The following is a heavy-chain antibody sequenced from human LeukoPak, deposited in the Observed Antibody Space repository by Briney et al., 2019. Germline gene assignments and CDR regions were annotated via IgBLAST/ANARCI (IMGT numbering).Heavy chain of an antibody. Sequence: SETLSLTCTVSGGSISSYYWSWIRQPAGKGLEWIGRIHTSGSTNYNPSLKSRVTMSVDTSKNQFSLKLSSVTAADTAVYYCARSGSGYLRYYFDYWGQGTLVTVSS. CDR1: GGSISSYY. V-gene: IGHV4-4*07. D-gene: IGHD5-12*01. CDR2: IHTSGST. J-gene: IGHJ4*02. CDR3: ARSGSGYLRYYFDY.